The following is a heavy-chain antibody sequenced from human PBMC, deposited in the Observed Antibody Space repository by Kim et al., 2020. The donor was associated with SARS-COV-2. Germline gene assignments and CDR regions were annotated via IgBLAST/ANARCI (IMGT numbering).Heavy chain of an antibody. J-gene: IGHJ4*02. CDR2: IYYSGST. CDR1: GGSISSGGYY. CDR3: ARGRAVVVVSHFDY. Sequence: SETLSLTCTVSGGSISSGGYYWSWIRQHPGKGLEWIGYIYYSGSTYYNPSLKSRVTISVDTSKNQFSLKLSSVTAADTAVYYCARGRAVVVVSHFDYWGQGTLVTVSS. D-gene: IGHD2-15*01. V-gene: IGHV4-31*03.